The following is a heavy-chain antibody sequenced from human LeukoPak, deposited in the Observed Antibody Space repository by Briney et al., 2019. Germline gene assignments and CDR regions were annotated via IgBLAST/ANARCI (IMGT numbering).Heavy chain of an antibody. J-gene: IGHJ4*02. CDR1: GGSISSYY. CDR2: IYYSGST. CDR3: ARGEWELLRFDY. V-gene: IGHV4-59*01. D-gene: IGHD1-26*01. Sequence: SETLSLTCTVSGGSISSYYWSWIRQPPGKGLEWIGYIYYSGSTNYNPSLKSRVTISVDTSKNQFSLKLSSVAAADTAVYYCARGEWELLRFDYWGQGTLVTVSS.